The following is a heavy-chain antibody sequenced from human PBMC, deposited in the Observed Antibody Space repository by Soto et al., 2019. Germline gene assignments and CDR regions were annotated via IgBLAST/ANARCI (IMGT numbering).Heavy chain of an antibody. D-gene: IGHD4-4*01. CDR3: ARAATVTFDTPKEKYYYYYYYMDV. V-gene: IGHV3-7*01. CDR2: IKQDGSEK. Sequence: GGSLRLSCAASGFTFSSYWMSWVRQAPGKGLEWVANIKQDGSEKYYVDSVKGRFTISRDNAKNSLYLQMNSLRAEDTAVYYCARAATVTFDTPKEKYYYYYYYMDVWGKGTTVTVSS. CDR1: GFTFSSYW. J-gene: IGHJ6*03.